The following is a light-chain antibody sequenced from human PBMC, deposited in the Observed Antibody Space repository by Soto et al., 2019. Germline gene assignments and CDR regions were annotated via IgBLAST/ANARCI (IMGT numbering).Light chain of an antibody. CDR1: QSVSRY. J-gene: IGKJ4*01. V-gene: IGKV3-11*01. CDR2: DAS. CDR3: QQRISWPPLT. Sequence: EIVLTQSPATLALSPGETATLSCRASQSVSRYLAWYQQKPGQAPRLLIYDASTRATGTPARFSGSGSGTDFTLTISSLETEDFAVYYCQQRISWPPLTFGGGTKLEIK.